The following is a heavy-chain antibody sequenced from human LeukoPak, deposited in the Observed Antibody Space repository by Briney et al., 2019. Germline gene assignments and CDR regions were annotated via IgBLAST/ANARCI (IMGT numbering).Heavy chain of an antibody. D-gene: IGHD1-26*01. CDR3: ARDPVGGTHYFDY. V-gene: IGHV1-2*02. J-gene: IGHJ4*01. Sequence: ASVNVSCKASGYTFIDYYIHWVRQAPGQGLEWMGWINPNSGIPNYAQKFLGRVTMTRDTSMSTAYMALSRLTSDDTAVYYCARDPVGGTHYFDYWGQGNLVTVSS. CDR2: INPNSGIP. CDR1: GYTFIDYY.